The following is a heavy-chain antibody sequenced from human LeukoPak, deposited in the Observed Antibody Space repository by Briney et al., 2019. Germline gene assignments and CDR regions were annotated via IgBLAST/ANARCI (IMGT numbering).Heavy chain of an antibody. D-gene: IGHD4/OR15-4a*01. Sequence: PGGSLRLSCAASGFTFSSYWMSWVRQAPGKGLEWVSGISGSGDSTYYADSMRGRITISRDNAKNTLYLQMNSLRAEDTAVYYCANLGANYYFDYWAQGTLVTVSS. J-gene: IGHJ4*02. V-gene: IGHV3-23*01. CDR3: ANLGANYYFDY. CDR1: GFTFSSYW. CDR2: ISGSGDST.